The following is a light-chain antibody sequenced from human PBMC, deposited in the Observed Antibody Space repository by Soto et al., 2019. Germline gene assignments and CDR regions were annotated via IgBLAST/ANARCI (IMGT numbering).Light chain of an antibody. Sequence: QSALTQPASVYGSPGPSITISCTGTSSDVGGYSYVSWYQQHPGKTPKLMIYEVSNRPSGVSHRFSGSKSGNTASLTISGLQTEDEADYYCSSFSSITREVVGGGTKLTVL. CDR1: SSDVGGYSY. CDR3: SSFSSITREV. V-gene: IGLV2-14*01. CDR2: EVS. J-gene: IGLJ2*01.